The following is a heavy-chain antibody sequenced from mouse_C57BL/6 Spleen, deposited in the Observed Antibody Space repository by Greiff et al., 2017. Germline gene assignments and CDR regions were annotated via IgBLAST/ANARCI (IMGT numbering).Heavy chain of an antibody. J-gene: IGHJ4*01. D-gene: IGHD3-2*02. V-gene: IGHV1-82*01. CDR3: ARELRLRGGAMDY. Sequence: VQLQQSGPELVKPGASVKISCKASGYAFSSSWMNWVKQRPGKGLEWIGRIYPGDGDTNYNGKFKGKATLTADKSSSTAYMQLSSLTSEDSAVYFGARELRLRGGAMDYWGQGTSVTVSS. CDR1: GYAFSSSW. CDR2: IYPGDGDT.